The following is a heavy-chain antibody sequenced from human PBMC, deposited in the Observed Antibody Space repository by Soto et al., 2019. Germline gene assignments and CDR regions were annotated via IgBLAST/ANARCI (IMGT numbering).Heavy chain of an antibody. CDR1: ADSINSGVYY. CDR2: IYYTGRT. V-gene: IGHV4-31*03. D-gene: IGHD6-6*01. J-gene: IGHJ5*02. Sequence: SETLSLTCTVSADSINSGVYYWSWIRQRPGKGLQWIGYIYYTGRTYYNPSLKSRVIMSVDTSKNQFSLNVTSVTAADTAVYYCARGPSTSSSWFDPWGQGTLVTVSS. CDR3: ARGPSTSSSWFDP.